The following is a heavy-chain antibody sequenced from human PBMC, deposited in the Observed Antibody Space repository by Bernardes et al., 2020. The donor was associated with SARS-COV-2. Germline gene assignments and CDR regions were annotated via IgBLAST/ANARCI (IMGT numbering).Heavy chain of an antibody. V-gene: IGHV4-34*01. CDR1: GGSFSGYY. J-gene: IGHJ5*02. CDR2: INHSGST. CDR3: ARGTGRGGSSWYPT. D-gene: IGHD6-13*01. Sequence: SETLSLTCAVYGGSFSGYYWSWIRQPPGKGLEWIGEINHSGSTNYNPSLKSRVTISVDTSKNQFSLKLSSVTAADTAVYYCARGTGRGGSSWYPTWGQGTLVTVSS.